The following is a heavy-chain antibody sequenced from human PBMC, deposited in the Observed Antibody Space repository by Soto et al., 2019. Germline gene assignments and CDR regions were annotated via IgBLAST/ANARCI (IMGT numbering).Heavy chain of an antibody. CDR2: ISYDGSNK. J-gene: IGHJ5*02. V-gene: IGHV3-30-3*01. CDR1: GFTFSSYA. CDR3: VSGDSLP. Sequence: QVQLVESGGGVVQPGRSLRLSCAASGFTFSSYAMHWVRQAPGKGLEWVAVISYDGSNKYYADSVKGRFTISRDNSKNALYLQMNSLSAEDTAVYYCVSGDSLPWGQGTLVTVSS. D-gene: IGHD2-21*01.